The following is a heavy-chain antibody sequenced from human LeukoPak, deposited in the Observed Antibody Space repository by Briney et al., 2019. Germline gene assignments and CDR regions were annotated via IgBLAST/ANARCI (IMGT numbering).Heavy chain of an antibody. D-gene: IGHD6-6*01. CDR2: IYNSGAT. CDR1: GGSISSYH. Sequence: SETLPLTCTVSGGSISSYHWSWIRQPPGKGLEWIGYIYNSGATNYNPSLKSRVIISIDMSKKQFSLKLASETAADTAVYYCARGYSSSSGRPDYWGQGALVTVSS. J-gene: IGHJ4*02. V-gene: IGHV4-4*08. CDR3: ARGYSSSSGRPDY.